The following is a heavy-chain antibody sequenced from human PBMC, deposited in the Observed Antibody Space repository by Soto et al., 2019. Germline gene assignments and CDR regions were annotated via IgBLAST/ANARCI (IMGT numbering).Heavy chain of an antibody. J-gene: IGHJ5*02. V-gene: IGHV4-39*01. CDR3: ARVVEYYYDSSGMRCFDP. Sequence: SETLSLTCTVSGGSISSSSYYWGWIRQPPGKGLEWIGSIYYSGGTYYNPSLKSRVTISVDTSKSQFSLKLSSVTAADAAVYYCARVVEYYYDSSGMRCFDPWGQGTLVTVSS. CDR2: IYYSGGT. D-gene: IGHD3-22*01. CDR1: GGSISSSSYY.